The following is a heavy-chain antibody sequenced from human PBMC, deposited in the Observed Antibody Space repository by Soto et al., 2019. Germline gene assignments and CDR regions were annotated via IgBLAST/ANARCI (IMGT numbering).Heavy chain of an antibody. Sequence: LRLSCTASGFTFGDYAMSWFRQAPGKGLEWVGFIRSKAYGGTTEYAASVKGRFTISRDDSKSIAYLQMNSLKTEDTAVYYCTTGYYTFHFDYWGQGTLVTVSS. J-gene: IGHJ4*02. CDR1: GFTFGDYA. CDR2: IRSKAYGGTT. V-gene: IGHV3-49*03. D-gene: IGHD2-2*02. CDR3: TTGYYTFHFDY.